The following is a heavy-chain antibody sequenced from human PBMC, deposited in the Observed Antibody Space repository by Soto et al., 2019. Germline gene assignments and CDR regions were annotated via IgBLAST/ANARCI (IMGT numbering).Heavy chain of an antibody. J-gene: IGHJ4*02. D-gene: IGHD6-13*01. CDR2: IDSGDGTT. CDR1: GFDFGDYY. V-gene: IGHV3-11*01. Sequence: GGSLRLSCTASGFDFGDYYMSWIRQAPGKGLEWVSYIDSGDGTTYYTDSVKGRFTISRDNAKKTVYLQMSSLRVEDTALYYCVRPYYSSSWFPFDRWGQGTLVTVSS. CDR3: VRPYYSSSWFPFDR.